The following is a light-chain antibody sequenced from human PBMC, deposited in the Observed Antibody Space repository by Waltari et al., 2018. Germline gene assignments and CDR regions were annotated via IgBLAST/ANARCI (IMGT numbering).Light chain of an antibody. Sequence: EIVMTQSPATLSVSPGQSATLSCRASQSVSTNLAWYEQKPGQAPRLLIYDASTRATGIPARFSGSGAGTEFTLNISSLQSEDFAVYYCQQYDNWPPLTFGGGTKVEIK. CDR3: QQYDNWPPLT. CDR2: DAS. V-gene: IGKV3-15*01. J-gene: IGKJ4*01. CDR1: QSVSTN.